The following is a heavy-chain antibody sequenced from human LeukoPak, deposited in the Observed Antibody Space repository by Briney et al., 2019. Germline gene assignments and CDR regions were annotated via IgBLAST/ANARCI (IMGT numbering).Heavy chain of an antibody. J-gene: IGHJ4*02. CDR2: INPHSGGT. V-gene: IGHV1-2*02. Sequence: GASVTVSCKASGYTFTGYYMHWVRQAPGQGLEWMGWINPHSGGTNYAQKFQGRVTMTRDTSITTAYMELNSLRSDDTAVFYCVSTGDDYNKGQLDYWGQGTLVTVSS. CDR3: VSTGDDYNKGQLDY. D-gene: IGHD5-24*01. CDR1: GYTFTGYY.